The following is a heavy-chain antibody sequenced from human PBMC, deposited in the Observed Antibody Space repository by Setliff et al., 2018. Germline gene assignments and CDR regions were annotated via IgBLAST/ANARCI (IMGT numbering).Heavy chain of an antibody. V-gene: IGHV1-2*04. CDR1: GYTFTGYY. CDR3: ARSGWLREYYFDY. J-gene: IGHJ4*02. CDR2: INPNSGGT. D-gene: IGHD5-12*01. Sequence: ASLKVSCKASGYTFTGYYMHWVRQAPGQGLEWMGWINPNSGGTNYAQKFQGWVTMTRDTSISTAYMELSRLRSDDTAVYYCARSGWLREYYFDYWGQGTLVTVSS.